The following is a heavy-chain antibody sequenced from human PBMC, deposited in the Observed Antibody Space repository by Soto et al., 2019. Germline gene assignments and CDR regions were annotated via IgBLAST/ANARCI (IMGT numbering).Heavy chain of an antibody. Sequence: PGGSLRLSCAASGFTFSSYSMNWVRQAPGKGLKWVSSISSSGSYIYYADYVKGRFTISRDNSKNTLYLQMSSLRAEDTAVYYCAKDRSGSYYNFYGMGVWGQGTTVTVSS. D-gene: IGHD1-26*01. J-gene: IGHJ6*02. CDR1: GFTFSSYS. V-gene: IGHV3-21*01. CDR3: AKDRSGSYYNFYGMGV. CDR2: ISSSGSYI.